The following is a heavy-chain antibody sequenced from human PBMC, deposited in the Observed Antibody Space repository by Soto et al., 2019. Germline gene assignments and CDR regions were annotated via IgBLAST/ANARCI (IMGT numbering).Heavy chain of an antibody. J-gene: IGHJ3*01. V-gene: IGHV3-48*03. Sequence: AELVESGGGLVQPGGSLTLSCAASGFIFSDYEVDWVRQAPGRGPEWISYISDGGTTIYYAASVKGRFTISRDDAKKSLYLHMNNLRVDDTAIYFCVKEYCTGGTCFDAFDLWGQGTVVPVSS. D-gene: IGHD2-8*02. CDR1: GFIFSDYE. CDR2: ISDGGTTI. CDR3: VKEYCTGGTCFDAFDL.